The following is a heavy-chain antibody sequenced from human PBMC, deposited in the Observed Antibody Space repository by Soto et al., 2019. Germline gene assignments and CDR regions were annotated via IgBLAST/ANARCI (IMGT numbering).Heavy chain of an antibody. Sequence: QVHLQESGPGLVKPSATLSLTCTVSGGTIDSYYWTWIRQPPGKGLEWIGYVHYSGSTRYNPSLKSRVTISVDTSKNQFSLELTSVTAADTAVYYCAREGKFDTDGSHFFQTFNFWGRGTLLAVSS. CDR2: VHYSGST. CDR1: GGTIDSYY. CDR3: AREGKFDTDGSHFFQTFNF. D-gene: IGHD3-9*01. V-gene: IGHV4-59*01. J-gene: IGHJ2*01.